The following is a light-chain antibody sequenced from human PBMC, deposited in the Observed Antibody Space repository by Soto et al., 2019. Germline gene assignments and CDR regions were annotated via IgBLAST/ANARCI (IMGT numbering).Light chain of an antibody. CDR3: QQYNNWPPYT. CDR1: QSVSSN. Sequence: EIVMTQSPVTLSVSPGESATLSCRASQSVSSNLAWYQQNPGQAPRLLIYGASTRASGIPARFSGSGFGTECTLTISSLQSEDFAVYYCQQYNNWPPYTFGQGTKLEIK. V-gene: IGKV3-15*01. J-gene: IGKJ2*01. CDR2: GAS.